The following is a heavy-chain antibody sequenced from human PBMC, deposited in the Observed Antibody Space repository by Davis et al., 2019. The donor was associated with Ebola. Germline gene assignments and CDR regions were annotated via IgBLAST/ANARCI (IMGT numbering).Heavy chain of an antibody. J-gene: IGHJ4*02. Sequence: MPSETLSLTCTVSGGSISSSSYYWGWIRQAPGKGLEWVGSVGTMFYSGYSHYNPSLNSRVSISLDTSKNHFTLRLGSVTAADTAVYYCARHVVGRVAGGTIDHWGQGTLVTVSS. CDR3: ARHVVGRVAGGTIDH. CDR1: GGSISSSSYY. V-gene: IGHV4-39*01. CDR2: MFYSGYS. D-gene: IGHD5-24*01.